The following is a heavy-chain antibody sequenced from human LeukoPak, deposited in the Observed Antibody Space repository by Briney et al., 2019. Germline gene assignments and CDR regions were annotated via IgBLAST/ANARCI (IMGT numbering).Heavy chain of an antibody. D-gene: IGHD6-19*01. CDR2: IKQDGTER. V-gene: IGHV3-7*01. CDR1: GFTISRYW. CDR3: ARDDYAVPGGDY. Sequence: GGSLRLSCAASGFTISRYWMSWVRQAPGKGLECVANIKQDGTERYYLDSVKGRFTISRDNAKNSVYLQMNSLRAEDTAVYYCARDDYAVPGGDYWGQGTLVTVSS. J-gene: IGHJ4*02.